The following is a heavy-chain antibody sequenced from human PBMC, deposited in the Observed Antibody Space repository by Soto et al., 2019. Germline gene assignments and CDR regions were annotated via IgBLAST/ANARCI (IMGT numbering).Heavy chain of an antibody. J-gene: IGHJ5*02. CDR3: ARDMANSYGSGSHSNWLDP. Sequence: QVQLQESGPGLVKPSETLSLTCTVSGASVSSYYWAWIRQPAGKRLEWIGRINISGTTNYNPSLKSRVTMSVDMSKNQFSLKLSSVTAADTAVYYCARDMANSYGSGSHSNWLDPWGQGTPVTVSS. CDR2: INISGTT. V-gene: IGHV4-4*07. D-gene: IGHD3-10*01. CDR1: GASVSSYY.